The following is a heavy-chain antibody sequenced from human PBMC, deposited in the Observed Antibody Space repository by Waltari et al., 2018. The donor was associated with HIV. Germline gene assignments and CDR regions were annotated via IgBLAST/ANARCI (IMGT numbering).Heavy chain of an antibody. Sequence: QVRLVQTGAEVKKPGASVKVSGKDSGYTFTSYGITWVRRAPGQGLEWMGWVSTFNGNTNYAPTFQGRVTMATDTPATTAYMEPRSLRADDTAVYYCSRYRTFDYLLLRDTFDFWGQGTTVSVSS. CDR3: SRYRTFDYLLLRDTFDF. V-gene: IGHV1-18*01. D-gene: IGHD3-22*01. J-gene: IGHJ3*01. CDR1: GYTFTSYG. CDR2: VSTFNGNT.